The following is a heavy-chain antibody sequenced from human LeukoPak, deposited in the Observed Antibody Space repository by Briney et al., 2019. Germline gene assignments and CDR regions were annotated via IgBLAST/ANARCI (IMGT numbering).Heavy chain of an antibody. Sequence: GGSLRLSCAASGFTFSSYSMNWVRQAPGKGLEWVSAISGSGGSTYYADSVKGRFTISRDNSKNTLYLQMNSLRAEDTAVYYCGRYVVVPSYFDNWGQGTLVTVSS. D-gene: IGHD2-21*01. CDR2: ISGSGGST. V-gene: IGHV3-23*01. CDR1: GFTFSSYS. J-gene: IGHJ4*02. CDR3: GRYVVVPSYFDN.